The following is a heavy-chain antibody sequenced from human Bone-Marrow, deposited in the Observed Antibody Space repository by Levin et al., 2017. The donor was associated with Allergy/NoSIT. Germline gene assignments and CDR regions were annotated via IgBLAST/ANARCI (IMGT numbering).Heavy chain of an antibody. CDR3: ARPARPPGETGNYYFDY. J-gene: IGHJ4*02. D-gene: IGHD4-17*01. Sequence: ASVKVSCKASGYTFTSYYMHWVRQAPGQGLEWMGIINPSGGSTSYAQKFQGRVTMTRDTSTSTVYMELSSLRSEDTAVYYCARPARPPGETGNYYFDYWGQGTLVTVSS. V-gene: IGHV1-46*01. CDR2: INPSGGST. CDR1: GYTFTSYY.